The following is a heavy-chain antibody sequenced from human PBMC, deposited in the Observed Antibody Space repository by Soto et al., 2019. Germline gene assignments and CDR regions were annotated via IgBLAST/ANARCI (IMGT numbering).Heavy chain of an antibody. CDR1: GFFFSSYT. V-gene: IGHV3-23*01. CDR3: ATARDPQWVRLPFDY. J-gene: IGHJ4*02. Sequence: EVQLLESGGGLVQPGGSLRLSCVGSGFFFSSYTMTWVRQAPGKGLEWVSSFSATSENTYYADSGRGRFTISRDNSKNTLFLQLNSLPAEDTAMYYCATARDPQWVRLPFDYWGQGILVIVSS. D-gene: IGHD6-19*01. CDR2: FSATSENT.